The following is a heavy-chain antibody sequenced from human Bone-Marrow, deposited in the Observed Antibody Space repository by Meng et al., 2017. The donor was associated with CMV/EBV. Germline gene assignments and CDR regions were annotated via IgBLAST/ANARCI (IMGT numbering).Heavy chain of an antibody. Sequence: GESLKISCAASGFTFSNAWMSWVRQAPGKGLEWVGRIKSKTDGGTTDYAAPVKGRFTISRDDSKNTLYLQMNSLKTEDTAVYYCARDLGYCSSTSCYNGWMGYWGQGTLVTVSS. V-gene: IGHV3-15*01. CDR3: ARDLGYCSSTSCYNGWMGY. J-gene: IGHJ4*02. D-gene: IGHD2-2*02. CDR2: IKSKTDGGTT. CDR1: GFTFSNAW.